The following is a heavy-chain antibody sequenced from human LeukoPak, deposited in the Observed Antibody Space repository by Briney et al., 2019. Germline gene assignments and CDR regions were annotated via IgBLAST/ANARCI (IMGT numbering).Heavy chain of an antibody. Sequence: SVKVSCKASGGTLSSYAISWVRQAPGQGLEWMGRIIPILGIANYAQKFQGRVTVTADKSTSTAYMELSSLRSEDTAVYYCARGYGSGSYYRTNQFDYWGQGTLVTVSS. CDR1: GGTLSSYA. CDR3: ARGYGSGSYYRTNQFDY. V-gene: IGHV1-69*04. D-gene: IGHD3-10*01. J-gene: IGHJ4*02. CDR2: IIPILGIA.